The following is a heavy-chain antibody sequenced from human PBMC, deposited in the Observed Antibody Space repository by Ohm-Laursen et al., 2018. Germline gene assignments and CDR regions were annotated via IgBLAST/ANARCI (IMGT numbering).Heavy chain of an antibody. Sequence: EASVKVSCKVSGGTFSSYAISWVRQAPGQGLEWMGGIIPIFGTANYAQKFQGRVTITADESTSTAYMELRSLTSDDTAVYFCARDSYYDFWGGYSTYYHGMDVWGQGTTVTVSS. J-gene: IGHJ6*02. CDR2: IIPIFGTA. CDR3: ARDSYYDFWGGYSTYYHGMDV. V-gene: IGHV1-69*13. D-gene: IGHD3-3*01. CDR1: GGTFSSYA.